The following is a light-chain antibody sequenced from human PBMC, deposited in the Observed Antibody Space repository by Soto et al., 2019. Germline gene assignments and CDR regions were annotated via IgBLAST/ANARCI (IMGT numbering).Light chain of an antibody. J-gene: IGKJ2*01. CDR1: QSISSY. CDR3: QQSYSTLMYT. V-gene: IGKV1-39*01. Sequence: DIQMTQSPSSLSASVGDRVTITCRASQSISSYLNWYQQKPGKAPKLLIYAASSLQSGVPSRFSGSGSGTDLTLTISSLQPEDFATYYCQQSYSTLMYTFCQGTKRESK. CDR2: AAS.